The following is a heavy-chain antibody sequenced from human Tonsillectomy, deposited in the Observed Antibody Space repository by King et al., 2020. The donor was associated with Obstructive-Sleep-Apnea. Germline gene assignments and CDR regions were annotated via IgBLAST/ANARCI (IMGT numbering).Heavy chain of an antibody. CDR3: TRGRLTARYTDPPNYYFDF. CDR2: ITWNSGRI. Sequence: VQLVESGGDLVQPGRSLRLTCAASGFSFEDYPMHWVRQAPGKGLEWVSGITWNSGRIDYSDSVKGRFTISRDNAKNSLFLQMNSLKPDDTAFYYCTRGRLTARYTDPPNYYFDFWGLGTLVTVSS. J-gene: IGHJ4*02. CDR1: GFSFEDYP. D-gene: IGHD2-21*02. V-gene: IGHV3-9*01.